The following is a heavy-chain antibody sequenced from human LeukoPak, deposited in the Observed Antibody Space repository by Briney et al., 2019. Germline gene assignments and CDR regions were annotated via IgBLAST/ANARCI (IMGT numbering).Heavy chain of an antibody. D-gene: IGHD5-18*01. J-gene: IGHJ4*02. Sequence: GGSLRLSCAASGFTFGSYWMHWVRQAPGKGLVWVSGISGSGSSTYYADSVKGRFTISRDNSKNTLYLQMNSLRAEDTAVYYCAKDGFSYGFFAYWGQGTLVTVSS. CDR3: AKDGFSYGFFAY. CDR2: ISGSGSST. CDR1: GFTFGSYW. V-gene: IGHV3-23*01.